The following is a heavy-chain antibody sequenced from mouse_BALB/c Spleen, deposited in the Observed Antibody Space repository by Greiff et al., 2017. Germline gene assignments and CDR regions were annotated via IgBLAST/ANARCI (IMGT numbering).Heavy chain of an antibody. Sequence: QVHVKQSGPGLVQPSQSLSITCTASGFSLTSYGVHWVRQSPGKGLEWLGVIWSGGSTDYNAAFISRLSISKDNSKSKVFFKMNSLQANDTAIYYCARNSDGLYYYAMDYWGQGTSVTVSS. CDR3: ARNSDGLYYYAMDY. J-gene: IGHJ4*01. D-gene: IGHD2-3*01. V-gene: IGHV2-2*02. CDR1: GFSLTSYG. CDR2: IWSGGST.